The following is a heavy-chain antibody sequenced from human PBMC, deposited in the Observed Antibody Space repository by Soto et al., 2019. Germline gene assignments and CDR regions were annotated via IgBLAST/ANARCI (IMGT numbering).Heavy chain of an antibody. D-gene: IGHD4-17*01. J-gene: IGHJ4*02. CDR2: IYYSGST. V-gene: IGHV4-39*01. CDR3: AGSATVDFDY. CDR1: GGSISSSSYY. Sequence: SETLSLTCTVSGGSISSSSYYWGWIRQPPGKGLEWIGSIYYSGSTYYNPSLKSRVTISVDTSKNQFSLKLSSVTAADTAVYYCAGSATVDFDYWGQGTLVTVSS.